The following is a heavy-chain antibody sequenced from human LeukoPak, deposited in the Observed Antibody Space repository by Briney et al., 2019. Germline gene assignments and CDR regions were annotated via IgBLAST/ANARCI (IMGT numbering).Heavy chain of an antibody. J-gene: IGHJ4*02. D-gene: IGHD2-15*01. CDR2: INHRGSS. Sequence: SETLSLTCAVYGESFSAYFWNWIRQAPGEPLEYIGEINHRGSSHYNPSLKTRVTLSVDTSKNQFSLKLTSVTAADTAVYFCARGSSFDGYCSAGACDAGYYDSWGQGTPVTVSS. CDR3: ARGSSFDGYCSAGACDAGYYDS. CDR1: GESFSAYF. V-gene: IGHV4-34*01.